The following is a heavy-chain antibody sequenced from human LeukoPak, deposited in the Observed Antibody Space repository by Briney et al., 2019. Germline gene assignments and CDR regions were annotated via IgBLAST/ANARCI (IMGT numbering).Heavy chain of an antibody. CDR3: ARDYSSSGPGYYYYGMDV. CDR1: GFTFSSYW. Sequence: GGSLRLSCAASGFTFSSYWMSWVRQAPGKGLEWVANIKQDGSEKYYVDSVKGRFTISRDNAKNSLYLQMNSLRAEDTAVYYCARDYSSSGPGYYYYGMDVWGKGTTVTVSS. V-gene: IGHV3-7*03. D-gene: IGHD6-6*01. CDR2: IKQDGSEK. J-gene: IGHJ6*04.